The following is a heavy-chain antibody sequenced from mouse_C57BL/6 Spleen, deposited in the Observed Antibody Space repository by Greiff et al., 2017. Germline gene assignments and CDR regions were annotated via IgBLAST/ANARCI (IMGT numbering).Heavy chain of an antibody. CDR2: INPNNGGT. Sequence: EVQLQQSGPELVKPGASVKIPCKASGYTFTDYNMDWVKQSHGKSLEWIGDINPNNGGTIYNQKFKGKATLTVDKSSSTAYMELRSLTSEDTAVYYCARLYDYDGYWYFDVWGTGTTVTVSS. V-gene: IGHV1-18*01. CDR3: ARLYDYDGYWYFDV. D-gene: IGHD2-4*01. J-gene: IGHJ1*03. CDR1: GYTFTDYN.